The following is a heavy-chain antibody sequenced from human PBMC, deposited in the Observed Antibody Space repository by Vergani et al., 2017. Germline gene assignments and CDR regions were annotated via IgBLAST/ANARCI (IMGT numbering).Heavy chain of an antibody. CDR3: ARHVGGIVGATKTHNWFDP. V-gene: IGHV5-10-1*03. CDR2: IDPSDSYT. Sequence: EVQLVQSGAEVKKPGESLRISCKGSGYSFTSYWTSGVRQMPGKGLEWKGRIDPSDSYTNYSPSFEGHVTISADKSISTAYLRWSSLKASDTAMYYCARHVGGIVGATKTHNWFDPWGQGTLVTVSS. D-gene: IGHD1-26*01. CDR1: GYSFTSYW. J-gene: IGHJ5*02.